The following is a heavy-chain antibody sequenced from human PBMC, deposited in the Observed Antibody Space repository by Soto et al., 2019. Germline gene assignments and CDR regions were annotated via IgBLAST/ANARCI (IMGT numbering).Heavy chain of an antibody. CDR2: ISFDGSNE. CDR1: GFTFSSNA. V-gene: IGHV3-30-3*01. J-gene: IGHJ6*02. CDR3: AREVRFRYYYYAIDV. Sequence: QVQLVESGGGVVQPGRSLRLSCAASGFTFSSNAMHWVRQAPGKGLVWVAVISFDGSNEYYADSVKGRFTISRDNSKNTLYVQMNSLRVEDTAVYYCAREVRFRYYYYAIDVWGQGTTVTVSS.